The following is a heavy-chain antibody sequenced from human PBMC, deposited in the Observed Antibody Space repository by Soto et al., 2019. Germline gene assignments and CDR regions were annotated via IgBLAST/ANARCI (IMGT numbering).Heavy chain of an antibody. CDR3: ARQGYSSSCGRGD. CDR1: GGSISSSSYY. D-gene: IGHD6-6*01. Sequence: QLQLQESGPGLVKPSETLSLTCTVSGGSISSSSYYWGWIRQPPGKGLEWIGGIYYSGSTYYNPSLKSRVTISVDTSKNQFSLKLSSVTAADPAVHYCARQGYSSSCGRGDWGQGTLVTVSS. V-gene: IGHV4-39*01. CDR2: IYYSGST. J-gene: IGHJ4*02.